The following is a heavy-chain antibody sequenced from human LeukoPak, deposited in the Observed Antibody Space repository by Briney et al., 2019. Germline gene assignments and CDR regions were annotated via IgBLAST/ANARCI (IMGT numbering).Heavy chain of an antibody. V-gene: IGHV4-30-2*01. Sequence: SETLSLTCTVSGGSISSGGYYRSWIRQPPGKGLEWIGYIYHSGGTYYNPSLKSRVTISVDRSKNQFSLKLSSVTAADTAVYYCARLCSSTSCYTRWAFDIWGQGTMVTVSS. CDR1: GGSISSGGYY. CDR2: IYHSGGT. D-gene: IGHD2-2*02. CDR3: ARLCSSTSCYTRWAFDI. J-gene: IGHJ3*02.